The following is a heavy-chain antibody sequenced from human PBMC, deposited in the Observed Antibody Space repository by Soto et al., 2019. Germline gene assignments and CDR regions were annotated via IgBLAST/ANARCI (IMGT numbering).Heavy chain of an antibody. J-gene: IGHJ5*02. V-gene: IGHV1-69*13. Sequence: GASVKVSCKASGGTFSSYAISWVRQAPGQGLEWMGGIIPIFGTANYAQKFQGRVTITADESTSTAYMELSSLRSEDTAVYYCARSSYDILTGSHGESWFDPWGQGTLVTVSS. CDR1: GGTFSSYA. CDR2: IIPIFGTA. CDR3: ARSSYDILTGSHGESWFDP. D-gene: IGHD3-9*01.